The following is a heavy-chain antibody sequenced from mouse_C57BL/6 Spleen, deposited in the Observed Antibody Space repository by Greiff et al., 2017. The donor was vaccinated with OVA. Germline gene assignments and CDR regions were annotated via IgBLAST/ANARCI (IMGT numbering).Heavy chain of an antibody. CDR1: GYSITSGYY. CDR3: ARGGSSFYWYFDV. V-gene: IGHV3-6*01. CDR2: ISYDGSN. D-gene: IGHD1-1*01. J-gene: IGHJ1*03. Sequence: ESGPGLVKPSQSLSLTCSVTGYSITSGYYWNWIRQFPGNKLEWMGYISYDGSNNYNPSLKNRISITRDTSKNQFFLKLNSVTTEDTATYYCARGGSSFYWYFDVWGTGTTVTVSS.